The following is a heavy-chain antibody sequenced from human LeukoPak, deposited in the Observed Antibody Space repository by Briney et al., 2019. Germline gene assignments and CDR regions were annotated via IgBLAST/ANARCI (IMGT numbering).Heavy chain of an antibody. D-gene: IGHD6-19*01. Sequence: GASVKVSCKASGYTFTSYYMHWVRQAPGQGLEWMGIINPSGGSTSYAQKFQGRVTMTRDTSTSTVYMELSSLRSEDTAVYYCARDPTNSGGWHPFFDYWGQGTLVAVSS. CDR2: INPSGGST. CDR3: ARDPTNSGGWHPFFDY. V-gene: IGHV1-46*01. J-gene: IGHJ4*02. CDR1: GYTFTSYY.